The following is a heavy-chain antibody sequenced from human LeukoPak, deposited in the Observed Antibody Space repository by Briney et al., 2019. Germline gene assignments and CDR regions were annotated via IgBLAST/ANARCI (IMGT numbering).Heavy chain of an antibody. CDR3: ARGSEVGAPQKNALDI. CDR2: INPNSGDT. CDR1: GYTFTGYY. V-gene: IGHV1-2*02. J-gene: IGHJ3*02. Sequence: ASVKVSCKTSGYTFTGYYMHWVRQAPGQGLEWMGWINPNSGDTNYAQKFQDRVTMTRDTSITTAYMELSGLRSDDTALYYCARGSEVGAPQKNALDIWGQGTMVTVSS. D-gene: IGHD1-26*01.